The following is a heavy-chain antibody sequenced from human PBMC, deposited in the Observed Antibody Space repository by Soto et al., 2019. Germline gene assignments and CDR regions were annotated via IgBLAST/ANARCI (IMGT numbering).Heavy chain of an antibody. Sequence: LSLTCTVSGGAISSYYWSWIRQPAGKGLEWIGHIYASGNTNYNPSLKSRVTMSVDTSKSQFSLRLNSVTAADTAAYYCARDLYYYDSSGYFQWYFDYWGQGTLVTVSS. CDR1: GGAISSYY. CDR2: IYASGNT. J-gene: IGHJ4*02. CDR3: ARDLYYYDSSGYFQWYFDY. D-gene: IGHD3-22*01. V-gene: IGHV4-4*07.